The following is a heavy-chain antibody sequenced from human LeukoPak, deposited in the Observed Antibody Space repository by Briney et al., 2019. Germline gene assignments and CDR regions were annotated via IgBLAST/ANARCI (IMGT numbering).Heavy chain of an antibody. CDR3: ARDGGYNWGYDY. CDR2: ISSSSSYI. Sequence: PGGSLRLSCAASGFTFSSYSMNWVRQAPGKGLEWVSSISSSSSYIYYADSVKGRFTISRDNAKNSLYLQMNSLRAEDTAVYYCARDGGYNWGYDYWGQGTLVTASS. J-gene: IGHJ4*02. V-gene: IGHV3-21*01. CDR1: GFTFSSYS. D-gene: IGHD5-24*01.